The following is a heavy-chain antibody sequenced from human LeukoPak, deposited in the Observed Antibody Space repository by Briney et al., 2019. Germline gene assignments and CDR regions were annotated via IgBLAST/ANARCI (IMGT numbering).Heavy chain of an antibody. J-gene: IGHJ4*02. CDR1: GYTFTGYY. CDR2: INPNSGGT. D-gene: IGHD1-26*01. Sequence: ASVKVSCKASGYTFTGYYMHWVRQAPGQGLEWMGWINPNSGGTNYAQKFQGGVTMTRDTSISTAYMELSRLRSDDTAVYYCARVGGATTFYFDYWGQGTLVTVSS. V-gene: IGHV1-2*02. CDR3: ARVGGATTFYFDY.